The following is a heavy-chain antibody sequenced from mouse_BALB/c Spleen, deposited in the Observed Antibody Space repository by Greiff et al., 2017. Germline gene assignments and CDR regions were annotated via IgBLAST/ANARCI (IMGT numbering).Heavy chain of an antibody. CDR1: GFSFTSYY. Sequence: EVQLQQSGPELMKPGASVKISCTASGFSFTSYYMHWVQQNHGKSLEWIGYIEPFNGGTSYNQKFKGKATLTVDKSSSTAYMHLSSLTSEDSAIYYCARYDYGSSWFAYWGQGTLVTVSA. CDR2: IEPFNGGT. V-gene: IGHV1S135*01. J-gene: IGHJ3*01. CDR3: ARYDYGSSWFAY. D-gene: IGHD1-1*01.